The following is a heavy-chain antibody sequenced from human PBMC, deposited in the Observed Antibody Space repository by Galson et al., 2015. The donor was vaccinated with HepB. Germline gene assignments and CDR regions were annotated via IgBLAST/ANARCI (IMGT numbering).Heavy chain of an antibody. Sequence: SVKVSCKASGYTFTNYYLHWVRQAPGQGLEWMAIIDPRGGSTTFAQKFQGGVTLTRDTSTSTVYMELSSQRSEDTAVYYCAKGGSYFDGRGSLYNWFDPWGQGTLVTVSS. CDR1: GYTFTNYY. CDR2: IDPRGGST. D-gene: IGHD3-22*01. CDR3: AKGGSYFDGRGSLYNWFDP. V-gene: IGHV1-46*01. J-gene: IGHJ5*02.